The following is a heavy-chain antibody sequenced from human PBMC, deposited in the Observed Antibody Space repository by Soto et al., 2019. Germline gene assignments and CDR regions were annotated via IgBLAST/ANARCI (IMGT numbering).Heavy chain of an antibody. V-gene: IGHV1-58*01. Sequence: QMQLVQSGPEVKKPGTSVKVSCKASGFTFTSSAVQWVRQARGQRLEWIGWIVVGSGNTNYAQKFQERVTITRDMSTSAAYMELSSLRSEDTAVYYCAADRGDSGMDVWGQGTTVTVSS. CDR1: GFTFTSSA. CDR3: AADRGDSGMDV. CDR2: IVVGSGNT. J-gene: IGHJ6*02. D-gene: IGHD2-21*02.